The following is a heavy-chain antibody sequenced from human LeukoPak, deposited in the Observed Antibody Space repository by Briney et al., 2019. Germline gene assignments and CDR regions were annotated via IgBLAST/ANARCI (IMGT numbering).Heavy chain of an antibody. Sequence: GESLRISCKGSGYSFTSNWFTWVRQMPGKGLEWLGRIDPSDSYTNYSPSFQGHVTISADKSTSTAYLQWSSLKYSDTAKFFCARHVNYFDSGPLDAFDIWGQGTMVTVSS. CDR1: GYSFTSNW. CDR2: IDPSDSYT. CDR3: ARHVNYFDSGPLDAFDI. J-gene: IGHJ3*02. V-gene: IGHV5-10-1*01. D-gene: IGHD3-10*01.